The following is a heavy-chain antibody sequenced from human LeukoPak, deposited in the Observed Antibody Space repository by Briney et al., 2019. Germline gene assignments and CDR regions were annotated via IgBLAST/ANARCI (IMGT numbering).Heavy chain of an antibody. V-gene: IGHV1-46*01. D-gene: IGHD2-15*01. CDR2: INPSGGST. CDR3: ATMTPIDY. J-gene: IGHJ4*02. Sequence: ASVKVSCKASGYTFTSYYMHWVRQAPGQGLEWMGIINPSGGSTSYAQKFQGRVTMTRDMSTSTVYMELSRLRSDDTAVYYCATMTPIDYWGQGTLVTVSS. CDR1: GYTFTSYY.